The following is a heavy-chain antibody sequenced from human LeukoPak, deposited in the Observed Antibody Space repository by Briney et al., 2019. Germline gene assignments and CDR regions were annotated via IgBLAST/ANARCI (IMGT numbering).Heavy chain of an antibody. CDR1: GFTFSSNW. CDR2: INSDGSST. D-gene: IGHD4/OR15-4a*01. Sequence: GGSLRLSCVASGFTFSSNWMHWVRQAPGKGLVWVSRINSDGSSTAYADSVKGRFTISRDNAKNTLYLQMNSLRAEDTAVYYCAGDLVGANPKYYWGQGTLVTVSS. CDR3: AGDLVGANPKYY. V-gene: IGHV3-74*01. J-gene: IGHJ4*02.